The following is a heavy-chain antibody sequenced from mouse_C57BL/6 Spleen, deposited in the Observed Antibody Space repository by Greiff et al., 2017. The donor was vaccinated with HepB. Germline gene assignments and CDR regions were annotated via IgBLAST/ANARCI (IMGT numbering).Heavy chain of an antibody. CDR3: AIGSSRQLRLPFAY. CDR2: IHPSDSDT. V-gene: IGHV1-74*01. J-gene: IGHJ3*01. D-gene: IGHD3-2*02. Sequence: QVQLQQPGAELVKPGASVKVSCKASGYTFTSYWMHWVKQRPGQGLEWIGRIHPSDSDTNYNQKFKGKATLTVDKSSSTAYMQLSSLTSEDSAVYYCAIGSSRQLRLPFAYWGQGTLVTVSA. CDR1: GYTFTSYW.